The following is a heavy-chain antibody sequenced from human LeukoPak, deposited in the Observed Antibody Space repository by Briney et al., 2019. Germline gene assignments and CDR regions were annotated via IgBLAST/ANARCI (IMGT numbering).Heavy chain of an antibody. CDR2: ISGSGGST. CDR1: GFTFSSYA. V-gene: IGHV3-23*01. CDR3: ARVYDILTGYYVQFDY. Sequence: PGGSLRLSCAASGFTFSSYAMSWVRQAPGKGLEWVSAISGSGGSTYYADSVKGRFTISRDNSKNTLYLQVNSLRAEDTAVYYCARVYDILTGYYVQFDYWGQGTLVTVSS. D-gene: IGHD3-9*01. J-gene: IGHJ4*02.